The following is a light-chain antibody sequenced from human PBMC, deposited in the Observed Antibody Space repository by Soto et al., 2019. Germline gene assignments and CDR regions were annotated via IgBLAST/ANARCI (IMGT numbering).Light chain of an antibody. Sequence: QSVLTQPPSVSGAPGQRVTISCTGSSSNIGAGYDVHWYQQLPGTAPKLLISVNNNRPSGVPDRFSGFNSGTSASLAITGLQVEDEADYYCQSYDSSLSGSVVFGGGTKLTVL. CDR1: SSNIGAGYD. V-gene: IGLV1-40*01. J-gene: IGLJ2*01. CDR2: VNN. CDR3: QSYDSSLSGSVV.